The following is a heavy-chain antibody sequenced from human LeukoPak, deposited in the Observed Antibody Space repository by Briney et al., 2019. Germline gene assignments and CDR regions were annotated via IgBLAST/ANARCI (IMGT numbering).Heavy chain of an antibody. J-gene: IGHJ4*02. CDR1: GGSISSYY. CDR3: ARCPSLKRPSYFDY. CDR2: IYYSGST. V-gene: IGHV4-59*01. Sequence: SETLSVTCTVSGGSISSYYWSWIRQPPGKGLEWIGYIYYSGSTNYNPSLKSRVTISVDTSKNQFSLKLSSVTAADTAVYYCARCPSLKRPSYFDYWGQGTLASVSS.